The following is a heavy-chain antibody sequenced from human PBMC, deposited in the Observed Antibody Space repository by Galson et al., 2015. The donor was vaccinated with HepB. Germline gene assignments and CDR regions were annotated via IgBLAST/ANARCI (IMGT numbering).Heavy chain of an antibody. CDR2: ISYDGNEK. J-gene: IGHJ6*01. D-gene: IGHD2-2*01. Sequence: SLRLSCAASGFSFSSYDMHWVRQAPGKGLEWVAVISYDGNEKYYAGSVRGRFTISRDNSKNTVFVQMNSQRGEDTAVYYCAKDYRYCSSASCPSDSVYYYIGMYGWGQAITVTVAS. V-gene: IGHV3-30*18. CDR1: GFSFSSYD. CDR3: AKDYRYCSSASCPSDSVYYYIGMYG.